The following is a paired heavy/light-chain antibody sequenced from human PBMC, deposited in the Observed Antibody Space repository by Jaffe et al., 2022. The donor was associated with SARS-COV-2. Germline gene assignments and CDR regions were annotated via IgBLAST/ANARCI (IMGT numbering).Light chain of an antibody. CDR1: SLRSYY. CDR2: GKN. Sequence: SSELTQDPAVSVALGQTVRITCQGDSLRSYYATWYQQKPGQAPVLVIYGKNNRPSGIPDRFSGSSSGNTASLTITGAQAEDEADYYCNSRDSSGWVFGGGTKLTVL. V-gene: IGLV3-19*01. CDR3: NSRDSSGWV. J-gene: IGLJ3*02.
Heavy chain of an antibody. V-gene: IGHV3-48*01. Sequence: EVQLVESGGGLVQPGGSLRLSCAASGFTFSSYSMNWVRQAPGKGLEWVSYISGSGTIYYADSVKGRFTISRDNAKNSLYLQMNSLRAEDTAVYFCATGIWFGEFLGYWGQGTLVTVSS. J-gene: IGHJ4*02. CDR2: ISGSGTI. CDR3: ATGIWFGEFLGY. CDR1: GFTFSSYS. D-gene: IGHD3-10*01.